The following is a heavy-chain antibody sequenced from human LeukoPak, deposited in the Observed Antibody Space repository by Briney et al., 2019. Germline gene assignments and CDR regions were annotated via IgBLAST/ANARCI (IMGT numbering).Heavy chain of an antibody. CDR2: IYYSGGT. J-gene: IGHJ4*02. V-gene: IGHV4-59*12. Sequence: SETLSLTCTVSGGSISSYYWSWIRQPPGKGLEWIGYIYYSGGTNYNPSLKSRVTMSVDTSKNQFSLKLSSVTAADTAVYYCVVDGGYCSSTSCYTVDYWGQGTLVTVSS. D-gene: IGHD2-2*02. CDR1: GGSISSYY. CDR3: VVDGGYCSSTSCYTVDY.